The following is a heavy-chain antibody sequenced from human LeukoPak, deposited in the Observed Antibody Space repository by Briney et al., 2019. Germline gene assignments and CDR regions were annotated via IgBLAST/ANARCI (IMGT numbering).Heavy chain of an antibody. CDR1: GGSISSYY. J-gene: IGHJ1*01. CDR2: IYYSGSA. CDR3: ASGYSSSSRGYFQH. V-gene: IGHV4-59*01. Sequence: SETLSLTCTVSGGSISSYYWSWIRQPPGKGLEWIGYIYYSGSANYNPSLKSRVTISVDTSKNQFSLKLSSVTAADTAVYYCASGYSSSSRGYFQHWGQGTLVTVSS. D-gene: IGHD6-6*01.